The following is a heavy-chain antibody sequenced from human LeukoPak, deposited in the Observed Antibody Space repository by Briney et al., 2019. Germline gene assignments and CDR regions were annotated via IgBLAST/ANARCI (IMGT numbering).Heavy chain of an antibody. CDR2: INHSGST. CDR1: GGSFSGYY. Sequence: KPSETLSLTCAVYGGSFSGYYWSWIRQPPGKGLEWIGEINHSGSTNYNPSLKSRVTISVDTSKNQFSLKLSSVTAADTAVYYCARGPNYYGSGSYYNGALDYWGQGTLVTVSS. CDR3: ARGPNYYGSGSYYNGALDY. J-gene: IGHJ4*02. V-gene: IGHV4-34*01. D-gene: IGHD3-10*01.